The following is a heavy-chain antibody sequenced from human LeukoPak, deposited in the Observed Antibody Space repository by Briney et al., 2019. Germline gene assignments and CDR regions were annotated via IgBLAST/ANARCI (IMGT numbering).Heavy chain of an antibody. V-gene: IGHV3-30*18. Sequence: PGGSLRLSCAASGFTFSSYGMHWVRQAPGKGLEWVAVISYDGSNKYYADSVKGRFTISRDNSKNTLYLQMNSLRAEDTAVYYCAKDDILTGYYEGWNWGQGTLVTVSS. CDR2: ISYDGSNK. J-gene: IGHJ4*02. D-gene: IGHD3-9*01. CDR3: AKDDILTGYYEGWN. CDR1: GFTFSSYG.